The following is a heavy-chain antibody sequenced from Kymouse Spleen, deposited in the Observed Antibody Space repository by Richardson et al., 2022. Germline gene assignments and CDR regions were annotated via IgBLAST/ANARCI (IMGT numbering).Heavy chain of an antibody. J-gene: IGHJ4*02. CDR1: GGSFSGYY. CDR3: ARAPYGSGSLYYFDY. CDR2: INHSGST. V-gene: IGHV4-34*01. Sequence: QVQLQQWGAGLLKPSETLSLTCAVYGGSFSGYYWSWIRQPPGKGLEWIGEINHSGSTNYNPSLKSRVTISVDTSKNQFSLKLSSVTAADTAVYYCARAPYGSGSLYYFDYWGQGTLVTVSS. D-gene: IGHD3-10*01.